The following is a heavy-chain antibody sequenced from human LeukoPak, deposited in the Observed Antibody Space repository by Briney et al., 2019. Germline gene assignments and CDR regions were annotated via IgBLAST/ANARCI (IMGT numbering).Heavy chain of an antibody. Sequence: PSETPSLTCTASGGSISSYYWSWIRQPAGKGLEWVGRIYTSGSTNYNPSLKSRVTMSVDTSKNQFSLRLSSVTAADTAVYYCPRDRSDFWSGHWWYFDLWGGGALVTVSS. V-gene: IGHV4-4*07. J-gene: IGHJ2*01. CDR3: PRDRSDFWSGHWWYFDL. CDR2: IYTSGST. CDR1: GGSISSYY. D-gene: IGHD3-3*01.